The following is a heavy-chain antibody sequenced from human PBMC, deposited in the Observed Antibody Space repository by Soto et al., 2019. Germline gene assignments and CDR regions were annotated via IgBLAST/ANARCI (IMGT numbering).Heavy chain of an antibody. CDR2: LNQDGSGT. CDR3: AGDLANC. J-gene: IGHJ4*01. V-gene: IGHV3-7*05. Sequence: PGGSLRLSCAASGFSFSSTWMAWVRQAPGKGLEWVASLNQDGSGTFYLDSVKGRFTISRDNAKSSLYLQMNSLRAEDTALYYCAGDLANCGGHGTLVTVSS. CDR1: GFSFSSTW. D-gene: IGHD7-27*01.